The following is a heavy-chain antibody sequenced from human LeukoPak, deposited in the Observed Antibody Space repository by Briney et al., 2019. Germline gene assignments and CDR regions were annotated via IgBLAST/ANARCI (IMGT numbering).Heavy chain of an antibody. CDR1: GFTFSSYA. CDR3: AKGPGMVRGVIGIDY. V-gene: IGHV3-23*01. Sequence: GGSLRLSCAASGFTFSSYAMSWVRQAPGKGLEWVSAISGSGGSTYYADSVKGRFTISRDNSKNALYLQMNSLRAEDTAVYYCAKGPGMVRGVIGIDYWGQGTLVTVSS. J-gene: IGHJ4*02. CDR2: ISGSGGST. D-gene: IGHD3-10*01.